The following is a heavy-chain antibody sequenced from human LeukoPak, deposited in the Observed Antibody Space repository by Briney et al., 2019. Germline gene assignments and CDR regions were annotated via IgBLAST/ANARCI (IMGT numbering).Heavy chain of an antibody. D-gene: IGHD6-13*01. J-gene: IGHJ4*02. Sequence: SQTLSLTCAISGDSVSSNSAAWNWIRQSPSRGLEWLGSTYYRSKWNYDYAESVKSRVTFTPDTSNNQFSLQLTSVTPEDTALYYCARTGIAAGTTTYFDYWGQGTLVTVSS. CDR2: TYYRSKWNY. V-gene: IGHV6-1*01. CDR3: ARTGIAAGTTTYFDY. CDR1: GDSVSSNSAA.